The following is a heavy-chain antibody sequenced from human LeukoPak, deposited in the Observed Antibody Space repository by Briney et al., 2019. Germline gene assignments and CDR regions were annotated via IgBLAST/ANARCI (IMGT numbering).Heavy chain of an antibody. CDR2: IYYSGST. J-gene: IGHJ4*02. D-gene: IGHD6-19*01. V-gene: IGHV4-59*01. CDR3: ARWGIAVAGHWGFDY. Sequence: PSETLSLTCTVSGGSISSYYWSWIRQPPGKGLEWIGYIYYSGSTNYNPSLKSRVTISVDTSKNQFSLKLSSVTAADTAVYYCARWGIAVAGHWGFDYWGQGTLVTVSS. CDR1: GGSISSYY.